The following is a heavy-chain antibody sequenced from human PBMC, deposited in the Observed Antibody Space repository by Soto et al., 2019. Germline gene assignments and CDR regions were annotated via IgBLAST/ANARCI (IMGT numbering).Heavy chain of an antibody. CDR1: GFAFRGYG. CDR2: ISDDESDK. J-gene: IGHJ4*02. Sequence: QVQLVESGGGVVQAGRSLRLSCSASGFAFRGYGMHWVRQAPGKGLEWVAFISDDESDKYYADSVKGRFTISRENSENTVDLHMNSRRFDDSSVSYCGRVLLGDVDPIAQWGQGPLVTVSS. V-gene: IGHV3-30*03. CDR3: GRVLLGDVDPIAQ. D-gene: IGHD3-10*01.